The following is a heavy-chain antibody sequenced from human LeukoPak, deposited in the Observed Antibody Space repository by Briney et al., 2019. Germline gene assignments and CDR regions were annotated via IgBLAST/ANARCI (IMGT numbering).Heavy chain of an antibody. J-gene: IGHJ4*02. CDR3: ARPLYGSGTLFDY. D-gene: IGHD3-10*01. Sequence: GASVKVSCKASGGTFSSYAISWVRQGPGQGLEWMGRIIPILGIANYAQKFQGRVTITADKSTSTAYMELSSLRSEDTAVYYCARPLYGSGTLFDYGGQGTLVTVSS. CDR2: IIPILGIA. V-gene: IGHV1-69*04. CDR1: GGTFSSYA.